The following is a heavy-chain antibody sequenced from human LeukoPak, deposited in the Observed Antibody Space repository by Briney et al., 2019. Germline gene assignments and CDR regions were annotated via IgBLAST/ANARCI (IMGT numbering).Heavy chain of an antibody. Sequence: ASVKVSYKASGYTFTGYYMHWVRQAPGQGLEWMGWINPNSGGTNYAQKFQGRVTMTRDTSISTAYMELSRLRSDDTAVYYCARTTVTTMDAFDIWGQGTMVTVSS. CDR3: ARTTVTTMDAFDI. CDR2: INPNSGGT. V-gene: IGHV1-2*02. CDR1: GYTFTGYY. J-gene: IGHJ3*02. D-gene: IGHD4-17*01.